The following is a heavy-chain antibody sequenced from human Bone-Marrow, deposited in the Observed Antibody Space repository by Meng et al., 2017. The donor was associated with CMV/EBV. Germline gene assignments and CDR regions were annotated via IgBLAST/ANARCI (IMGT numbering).Heavy chain of an antibody. D-gene: IGHD3-10*01. CDR3: AKGLRRSEKVLLWFGGIFQTDY. CDR2: ISDSGGST. J-gene: IGHJ4*02. CDR1: GFTFSSYA. Sequence: GGSLRLSCAASGFTFSSYAMSWVRQAPGKGLEWVSVISDSGGSTYYADSVKGRFTISRDNSKNTLYLQMNSLRAEDTAVYYCAKGLRRSEKVLLWFGGIFQTDYWGQGTLVTVSS. V-gene: IGHV3-23*01.